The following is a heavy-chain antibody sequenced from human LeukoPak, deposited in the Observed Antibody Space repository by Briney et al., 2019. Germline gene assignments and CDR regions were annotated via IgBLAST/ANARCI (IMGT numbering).Heavy chain of an antibody. CDR3: ARGGVSWFDP. Sequence: PGGSLRLSCAASGFTFSTYSMNWVRQAPGKGLEWVSVIYSGGSTYYADSVKGRFTISRHNSKNTLYLQMNSLRAEDTAVYYCARGGVSWFDPWGQGTLVTVSS. CDR2: IYSGGST. CDR1: GFTFSTYS. D-gene: IGHD2-21*01. J-gene: IGHJ5*02. V-gene: IGHV3-53*04.